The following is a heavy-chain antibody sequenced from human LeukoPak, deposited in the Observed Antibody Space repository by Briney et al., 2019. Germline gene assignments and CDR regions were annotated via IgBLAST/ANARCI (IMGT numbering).Heavy chain of an antibody. CDR1: GFTFSAYG. V-gene: IGHV3-30*02. CDR3: AKVLGEYSIRSKPLDT. J-gene: IGHJ5*02. D-gene: IGHD6-13*01. Sequence: PGGSLRLSCAASGFTFSAYGMHWVRQAPVKGLEWVAFIRYDGSNKYYPDSVRGRFTVSRDNSKNTLYLQMNSLRPEDTALYYCAKVLGEYSIRSKPLDTWGQGILVTVSS. CDR2: IRYDGSNK.